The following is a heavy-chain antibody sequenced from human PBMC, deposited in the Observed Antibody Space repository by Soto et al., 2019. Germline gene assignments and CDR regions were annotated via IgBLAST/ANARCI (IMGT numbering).Heavy chain of an antibody. Sequence: EVQLVESGGGLVNPGGSLRLSCAASGFTFSNAWMSWVRQAPGKGLEWVGRIKSESDGGTVDYVAPVKGRFTISRDDSKNTLYLQMDSPTTEDTAVYYCTARKVVVDGTLFDFWGQGTLVTVSS. CDR1: GFTFSNAW. CDR2: IKSESDGGTV. J-gene: IGHJ4*02. D-gene: IGHD1-26*01. V-gene: IGHV3-15*01. CDR3: TARKVVVDGTLFDF.